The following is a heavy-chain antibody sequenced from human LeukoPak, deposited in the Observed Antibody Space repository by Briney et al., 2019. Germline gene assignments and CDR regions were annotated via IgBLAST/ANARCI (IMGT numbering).Heavy chain of an antibody. V-gene: IGHV4-4*07. CDR2: IYTSGST. Sequence: SETLSLTCTVSGGSISSYYWSWIRQPPGKGLEWIGRIYTSGSTNYNPSLKSRVTMSVDTSKNQFSLKLSSVTAADTAVYYCARYSSSGDAFDIWGQGTMVTVSS. CDR1: GGSISSYY. CDR3: ARYSSSGDAFDI. J-gene: IGHJ3*02. D-gene: IGHD6-6*01.